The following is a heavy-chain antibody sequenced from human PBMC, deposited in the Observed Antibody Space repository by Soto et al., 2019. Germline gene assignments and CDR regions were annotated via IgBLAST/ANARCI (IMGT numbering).Heavy chain of an antibody. CDR3: AIDYGMGKAYNWFDP. D-gene: IGHD6-13*01. V-gene: IGHV3-74*01. CDR1: GFTFSSYW. CDR2: INSDGSST. Sequence: GGSLRLSCAASGFTFSSYWMHWVRQAPGKGLVWVSRINSDGSSTSYADSVKGRFTISRDNAKNTLYLQMNSLRAEDTAVYYCAIDYGMGKAYNWFDPWGQGTLVIVSS. J-gene: IGHJ5*02.